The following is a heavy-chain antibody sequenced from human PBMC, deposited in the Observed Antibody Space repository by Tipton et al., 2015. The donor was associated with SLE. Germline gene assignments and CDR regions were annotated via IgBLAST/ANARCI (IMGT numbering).Heavy chain of an antibody. V-gene: IGHV4-30-4*01. CDR1: GGSISSGERY. J-gene: IGHJ4*02. Sequence: TLSLTCTVSGGSISSGERYWSWIRQPPGKGLEWIGYIYYSGITYYNPSLKSRVTISVDTSKKQFSLKLNSVTAADTAVYYCASGFNFYFDYWGQGTLVTVSS. CDR3: ASGFNFYFDY. D-gene: IGHD1-1*01. CDR2: IYYSGIT.